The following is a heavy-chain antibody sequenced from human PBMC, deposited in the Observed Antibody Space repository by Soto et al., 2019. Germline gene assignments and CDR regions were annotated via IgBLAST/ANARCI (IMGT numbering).Heavy chain of an antibody. J-gene: IGHJ5*02. Sequence: LRLSCAASGFTFSSYAMSWVRQTPGKGLEWVSAISGSGDSTYYADSVKGRFTISRDNSKNTLYLQMNSLRAEDTAVYYCAKLRWGSDNWFDPWGQGTLVTVSS. D-gene: IGHD3-10*01. CDR3: AKLRWGSDNWFDP. CDR2: ISGSGDST. CDR1: GFTFSSYA. V-gene: IGHV3-23*01.